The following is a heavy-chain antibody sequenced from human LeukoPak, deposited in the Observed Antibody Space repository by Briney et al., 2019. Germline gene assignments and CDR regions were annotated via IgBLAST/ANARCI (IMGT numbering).Heavy chain of an antibody. Sequence: PGGSLRLSCAASGFSFHEYSLHWVRQTPGKGLEWVSLINWDSTTRFYADSVKGRFTISRDNSRNSLYLQMNSLRTEDTAFYYCAKESGTIYFGSWGQGTLVTVSS. D-gene: IGHD5-24*01. CDR3: AKESGTIYFGS. V-gene: IGHV3-43*01. CDR2: INWDSTTR. CDR1: GFSFHEYS. J-gene: IGHJ4*02.